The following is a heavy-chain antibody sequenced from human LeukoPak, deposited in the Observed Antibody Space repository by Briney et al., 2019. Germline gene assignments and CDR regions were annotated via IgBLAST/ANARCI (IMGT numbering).Heavy chain of an antibody. Sequence: ASVKVSCKASGYTFTSYGISWVRQAPGQGLEWMGWISAYNGNTNYAQKFQGRVTMTTDTSTSTAYMELRSLRSDDTAVYYCARVPSGRRTYYYDSSGYQFEYWGQGTLVSVSS. J-gene: IGHJ4*02. D-gene: IGHD3-22*01. CDR1: GYTFTSYG. CDR2: ISAYNGNT. CDR3: ARVPSGRRTYYYDSSGYQFEY. V-gene: IGHV1-18*01.